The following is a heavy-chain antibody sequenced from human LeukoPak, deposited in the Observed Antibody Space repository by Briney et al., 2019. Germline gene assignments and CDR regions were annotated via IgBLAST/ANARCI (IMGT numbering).Heavy chain of an antibody. CDR1: GGSISSYY. CDR3: ARVRSSSMDDAFDI. CDR2: IYYSGST. D-gene: IGHD6-6*01. Sequence: SETLSLTCTVSGGSISSYYWGWIRQPPGKGLEWIGSIYYSGSTYYNPSLKSRVTISVDTSKNQFSLKLSSVTAADTAVYYCARVRSSSMDDAFDIWGQGTMVTVSS. V-gene: IGHV4-39*07. J-gene: IGHJ3*02.